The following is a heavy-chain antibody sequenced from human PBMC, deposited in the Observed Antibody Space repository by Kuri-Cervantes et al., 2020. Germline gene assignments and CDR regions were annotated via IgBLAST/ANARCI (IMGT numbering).Heavy chain of an antibody. CDR1: GGTFSSYA. J-gene: IGHJ4*02. CDR2: IIPIFGTA. D-gene: IGHD2-15*01. CDR3: ARQDCSGGSCYSGSIDY. V-gene: IGHV1-69*13. Sequence: SVKVSCKASGGTFSSYAISWVRQAPGQGLEWMGGIIPIFGTANYAQKFQGRVTITADESTSTAYMELSSLRSEDTAVYYRARQDCSGGSCYSGSIDYWGQGTLVTVSS.